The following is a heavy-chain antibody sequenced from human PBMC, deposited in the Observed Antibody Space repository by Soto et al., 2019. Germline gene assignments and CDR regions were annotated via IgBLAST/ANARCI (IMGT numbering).Heavy chain of an antibody. D-gene: IGHD1-26*01. V-gene: IGHV1-18*01. CDR1: GYTFTSYG. CDR2: ISAYNGNT. J-gene: IGHJ6*02. Sequence: ASVKVSCKASGYTFTSYGISWVRQAPGQGLEWMGWISAYNGNTNYAQKLQGRVTMTTDTSTSTAYMELRSLRSDDTAVYYCARWEKQPHYYYYGMDVWGQGTTVTVSS. CDR3: ARWEKQPHYYYYGMDV.